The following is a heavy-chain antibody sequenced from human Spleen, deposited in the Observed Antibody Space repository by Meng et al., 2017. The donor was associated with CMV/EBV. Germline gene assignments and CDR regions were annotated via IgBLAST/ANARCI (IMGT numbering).Heavy chain of an antibody. CDR1: GFSFSDYG. V-gene: IGHV3-30*03. CDR3: ARAMIIAARALDF. Sequence: GGSLRLSCAVSGFSFSDYGMHWVRQAPGKGLEWVTFTTYDGSITYYADSVKGRFTISRDNSKNTLYLQMNSLRDEDTAVYYCARAMIIAARALDFWGQGTLVTVSS. CDR2: TTYDGSIT. J-gene: IGHJ4*02. D-gene: IGHD6-25*01.